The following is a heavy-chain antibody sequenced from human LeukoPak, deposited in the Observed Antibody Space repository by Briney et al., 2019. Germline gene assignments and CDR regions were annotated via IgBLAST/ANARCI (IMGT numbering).Heavy chain of an antibody. CDR1: GFTFSNYG. CDR3: AKRNLGNIDY. Sequence: GGSLRLSCSASGFTFSNYGMHWVRQAPGKGLEWLAVISYDGSNKYYADSVKGRFTISRDNSKNTLYLQMNSLRAEDTAVYYCAKRNLGNIDYWGQGTLVTVSS. J-gene: IGHJ4*02. V-gene: IGHV3-30*18. CDR2: ISYDGSNK. D-gene: IGHD3-16*01.